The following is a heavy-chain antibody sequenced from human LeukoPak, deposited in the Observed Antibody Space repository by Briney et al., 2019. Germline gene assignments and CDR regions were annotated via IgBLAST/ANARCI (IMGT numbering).Heavy chain of an antibody. Sequence: GGSLRLSCVASGFPFSSYWMTWVRQAPGKGLEWVSKIKQDGSKKSYVDSVKGRLTISRDNAKNSLYLQMNSLRAEDKAIYTRVGSIDDGIDYWGQGTLVTVSS. CDR1: GFPFSSYW. J-gene: IGHJ4*02. D-gene: IGHD1-1*01. CDR2: IKQDGSKK. CDR3: VGSIDDGIDY. V-gene: IGHV3-7*01.